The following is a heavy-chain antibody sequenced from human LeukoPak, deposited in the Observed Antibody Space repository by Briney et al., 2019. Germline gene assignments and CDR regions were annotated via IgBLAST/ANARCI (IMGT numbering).Heavy chain of an antibody. CDR3: ARDEDNGSYYSSSWFDP. CDR2: IYTSGST. V-gene: IGHV4-61*02. CDR1: GGSIGSGSYY. J-gene: IGHJ5*02. Sequence: KTSETLSLTCTVSGGSIGSGSYYWSWIRQPAGKGLEWIGRIYTSGSTNYNPSLKSRVTISVDTSKNQFSLKLSSVTAADTAVYYCARDEDNGSYYSSSWFDPWGQGTLVTVSS. D-gene: IGHD1-26*01.